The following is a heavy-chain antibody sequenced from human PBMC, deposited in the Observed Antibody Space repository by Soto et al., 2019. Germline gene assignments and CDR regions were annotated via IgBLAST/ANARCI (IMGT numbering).Heavy chain of an antibody. D-gene: IGHD6-13*01. CDR2: IDPSDSYT. Sequence: GESPKISCKGSGYSFTSYWISWVRQMPGKGLEWMGRIDPSDSYTNYSPSFQGHVTISADKSISTAYLQWSSLKASDTAMYYCARLPGYSRPIDYWGQGTLVTVSS. CDR3: ARLPGYSRPIDY. V-gene: IGHV5-10-1*01. J-gene: IGHJ4*02. CDR1: GYSFTSYW.